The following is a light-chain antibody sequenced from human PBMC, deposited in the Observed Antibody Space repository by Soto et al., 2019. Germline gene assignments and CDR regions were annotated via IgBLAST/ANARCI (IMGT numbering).Light chain of an antibody. CDR2: EVS. V-gene: IGLV2-8*01. CDR3: SAYAGSIFVV. J-gene: IGLJ2*01. CDR1: SSDVGGYNY. Sequence: QSVLTQPPSASGSPGQSVTISCTGTSSDVGGYNYISWYQQHPGKAPKLIIYEVSKRPSGAPDRFSGSKSDNTASLTVSGLQAEDEADYYCSAYAGSIFVVFGGGTKVTVL.